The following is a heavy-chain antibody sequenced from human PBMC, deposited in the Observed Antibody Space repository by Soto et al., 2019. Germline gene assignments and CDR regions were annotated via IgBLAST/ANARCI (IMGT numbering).Heavy chain of an antibody. Sequence: PSETLSLTCTVSGGSISSGDYYWSWIRQPPGKGLEWIGYIYYSGSTHYNPSLKSRVTISVDTSKNQFSLKLSSVTAADTAVYYCAGQLWFGELYDYWGQGTLVTVSS. CDR1: GGSISSGDYY. J-gene: IGHJ4*02. CDR2: IYYSGST. D-gene: IGHD3-10*01. V-gene: IGHV4-30-4*01. CDR3: AGQLWFGELYDY.